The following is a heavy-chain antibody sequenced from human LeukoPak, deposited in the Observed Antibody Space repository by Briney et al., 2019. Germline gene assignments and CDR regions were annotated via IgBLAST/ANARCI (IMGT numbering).Heavy chain of an antibody. CDR1: GFTFSSYW. CDR2: IKQDGNEK. Sequence: PGGSLRLSCAASGFTFSSYWMSWVRQAPGKGLEWVANIKQDGNEKYYVDSVKGRFTISRDNAKNSLYLQMNSLRAEDTAVYYCAREGYSYLVYYFDYWGQGTLVTVSS. J-gene: IGHJ4*02. V-gene: IGHV3-7*01. D-gene: IGHD5-18*01. CDR3: AREGYSYLVYYFDY.